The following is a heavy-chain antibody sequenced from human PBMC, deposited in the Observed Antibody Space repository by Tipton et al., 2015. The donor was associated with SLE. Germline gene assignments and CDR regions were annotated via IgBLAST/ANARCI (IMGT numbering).Heavy chain of an antibody. CDR2: INHSGSI. CDR3: ARDSSGYSIFFDY. J-gene: IGHJ4*02. D-gene: IGHD3-22*01. V-gene: IGHV4-34*01. CDR1: GGSFSGYY. Sequence: TLSLTCAVYGGSFSGYYWSWIRQPPGKGLEWIGEINHSGSINYNPPLKSRVTISVDTSKNQFSLKLSSVTAADTAVYYCARDSSGYSIFFDYWGQGTLVTVSS.